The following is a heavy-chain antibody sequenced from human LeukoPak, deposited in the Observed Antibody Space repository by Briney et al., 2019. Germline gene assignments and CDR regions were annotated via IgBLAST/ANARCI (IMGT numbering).Heavy chain of an antibody. CDR2: ISSSSSYI. CDR3: ARQAGTAMHIWSFTDY. V-gene: IGHV3-21*01. J-gene: IGHJ4*02. Sequence: GGSLRLSCAASGFTFSRYSLTWVRQAPGKGLEWVSSISSSSSYIYYADSVKGRFTISRDNAKNSLYLQMNSLRAEDTALYYCARQAGTAMHIWSFTDYWGQGTLVTVSS. D-gene: IGHD5-18*01. CDR1: GFTFSRYS.